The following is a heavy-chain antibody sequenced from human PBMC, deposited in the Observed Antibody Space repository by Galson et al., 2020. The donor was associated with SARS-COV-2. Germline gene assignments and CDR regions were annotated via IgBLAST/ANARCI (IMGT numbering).Heavy chain of an antibody. D-gene: IGHD6-13*01. V-gene: IGHV3-33*01. CDR2: IWYDGSNK. J-gene: IGHJ4*02. Sequence: GGSLRLSCAASGFTFSSYGMHWVRQAPGKGLEWVAVIWYDGSNKYYADSVKGRFTISRDNSKNTLYLQMNSLRAEDTAVYYCARDFSSSWYGDYWGQGTLVTVSS. CDR1: GFTFSSYG. CDR3: ARDFSSSWYGDY.